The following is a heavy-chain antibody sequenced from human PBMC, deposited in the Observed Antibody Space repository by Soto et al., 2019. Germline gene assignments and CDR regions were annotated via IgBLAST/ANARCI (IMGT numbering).Heavy chain of an antibody. CDR1: GGSIGSGGYY. D-gene: IGHD6-13*01. V-gene: IGHV4-31*11. Sequence: SETLSLTCAVSGGSIGSGGYYWSWIRQHPGKGLEWIGYIYYSGSTYYNPSLKSRVTISVDTSKNQFSLKLSSVTAADTAVYYCARQFGIAAAGTGLNWFDPWGQGTLVTVSS. J-gene: IGHJ5*02. CDR2: IYYSGST. CDR3: ARQFGIAAAGTGLNWFDP.